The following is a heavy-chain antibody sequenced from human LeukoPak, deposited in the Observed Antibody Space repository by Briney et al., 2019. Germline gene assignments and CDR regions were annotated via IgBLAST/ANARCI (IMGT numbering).Heavy chain of an antibody. J-gene: IGHJ4*02. CDR2: INPNSGGT. V-gene: IGHV1-2*02. D-gene: IGHD3-10*01. CDR3: ARDSRSYYGSGSFSRDY. CDR1: GYTFTGYY. Sequence: GASVKVSCKASGYTFTGYYMHWVRQAPGQGLEWMGWINPNSGGTNYAQKFQGRVTMTRDTSISTAYMELSRLRSDDTAVYYCARDSRSYYGSGSFSRDYWGQGTLVAVSS.